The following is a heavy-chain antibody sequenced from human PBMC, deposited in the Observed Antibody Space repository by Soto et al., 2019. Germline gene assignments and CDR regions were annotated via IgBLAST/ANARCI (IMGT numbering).Heavy chain of an antibody. Sequence: SETLSLTCTVSGGSISSGGYYWSWIRQHPGKGLEWIGYIYYSGSTYYNPSLKSRVTISVDTSKNQFSLKLSSVTAADTAVYYCAMTVLVPAAMPQLWDYYYGMDVWGQGTTVTVSS. V-gene: IGHV4-31*03. D-gene: IGHD2-2*01. CDR2: IYYSGST. J-gene: IGHJ6*02. CDR3: AMTVLVPAAMPQLWDYYYGMDV. CDR1: GGSISSGGYY.